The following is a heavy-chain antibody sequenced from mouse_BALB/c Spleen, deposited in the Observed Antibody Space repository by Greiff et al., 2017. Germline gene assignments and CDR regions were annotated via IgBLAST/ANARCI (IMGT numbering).Heavy chain of an antibody. D-gene: IGHD2-3*01. Sequence: EVMLVESGGGLVKPGGSLQLSCAASGFTFSSYAMSWVRQSPEKRLEWVAEISSGGSYTYYPDTVTGRFTISRDNAKNTLYLEMSSLRSEDTAMYYCARASDGYYLDYWGQGTTLTVSS. J-gene: IGHJ2*01. V-gene: IGHV5-9-4*01. CDR1: GFTFSSYA. CDR3: ARASDGYYLDY. CDR2: ISSGGSYT.